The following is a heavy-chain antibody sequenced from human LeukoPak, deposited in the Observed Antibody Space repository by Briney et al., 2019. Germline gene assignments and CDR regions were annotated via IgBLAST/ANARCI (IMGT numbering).Heavy chain of an antibody. Sequence: PGGSLRLSCAASGFTFSSYSMNWVRQAPGKGLEWVSSISSSSSYIYYADSVKGRFTISRDNAKNSLYLQMNSLRAEDTAVYYCARDRPGYCSGGSCYPTVTTGIFDYWGQGTLVTVSS. CDR2: ISSSSSYI. D-gene: IGHD2-15*01. J-gene: IGHJ4*02. CDR1: GFTFSSYS. CDR3: ARDRPGYCSGGSCYPTVTTGIFDY. V-gene: IGHV3-21*01.